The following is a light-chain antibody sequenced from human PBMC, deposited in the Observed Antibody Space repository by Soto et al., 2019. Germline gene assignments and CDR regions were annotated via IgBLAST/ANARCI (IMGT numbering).Light chain of an antibody. V-gene: IGKV1-5*03. CDR2: KAS. J-gene: IGKJ1*01. CDR1: QNIRSW. CDR3: QQYDTYWT. Sequence: DIQMTQSPSTLSASVGDRVTITCRASQNIRSWLAWYQQKSGKAPKLLIHKASSLETGVPSRFSGSGSGTEFTLTISSLQPDDFATYYCQQYDTYWTFGQGTKVEIK.